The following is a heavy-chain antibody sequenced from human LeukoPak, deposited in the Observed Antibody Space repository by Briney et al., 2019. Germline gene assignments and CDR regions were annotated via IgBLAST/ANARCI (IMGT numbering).Heavy chain of an antibody. CDR2: IKEDGSEK. J-gene: IGHJ4*02. V-gene: IGHV3-7*01. CDR3: ARERQQLRYFDY. D-gene: IGHD6-13*01. CDR1: GFTFSSHW. Sequence: PGGSLRLSCAVSGFTFSSHWMTWVRQAPGKGLEFVANIKEDGSEKNFVDSVKGRFTISRDNAKNSLYLQMNSLRAEDTAVYYCARERQQLRYFDYWGQGTLVTVSS.